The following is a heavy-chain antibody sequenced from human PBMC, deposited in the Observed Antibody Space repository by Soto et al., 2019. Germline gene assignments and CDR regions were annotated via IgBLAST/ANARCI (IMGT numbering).Heavy chain of an antibody. D-gene: IGHD2-15*01. CDR3: ARVVVATTNWFDP. J-gene: IGHJ5*02. CDR1: GFTFTSYG. CDR2: ISGYNRHT. V-gene: IGHV1-18*01. Sequence: QVQLVQSGAEVKEPGASVKVSCKASGFTFTSYGFTWVRQAPGQGLEWMGWISGYNRHTNYAQKFQGRVSMTTDTSTSTVYMELRSLRSDDTAMYYCARVVVATTNWFDPWGQGTLVTVSS.